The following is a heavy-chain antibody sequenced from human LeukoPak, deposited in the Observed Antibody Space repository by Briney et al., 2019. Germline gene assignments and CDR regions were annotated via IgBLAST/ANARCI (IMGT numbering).Heavy chain of an antibody. CDR1: GYTFTSYG. Sequence: ASVKVSCKASGYTFTSYGISWVRQAPGQGLEWMGWISAYNGNTNYAQKLQGRVTMTTDTSTSTACMELRSLRSDDTAVYYCARELSGSWFDPWGQGTLVTVSS. CDR3: ARELSGSWFDP. CDR2: ISAYNGNT. D-gene: IGHD1-26*01. J-gene: IGHJ5*02. V-gene: IGHV1-18*01.